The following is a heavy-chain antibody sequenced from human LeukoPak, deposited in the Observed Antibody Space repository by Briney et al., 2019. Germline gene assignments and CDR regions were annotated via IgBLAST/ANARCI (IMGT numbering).Heavy chain of an antibody. Sequence: GGSLRLSCAASGFTFNSFGMSWVRQAPGKGLEWLSFISSSSSTIYYADSVRGRFTISRDNAKNSLYLQINSLRADDTAVYYCARSHQRVGIEDYWGQGTLVTVSS. J-gene: IGHJ4*02. CDR1: GFTFNSFG. CDR2: ISSSSSTI. CDR3: ARSHQRVGIEDY. D-gene: IGHD1-26*01. V-gene: IGHV3-48*04.